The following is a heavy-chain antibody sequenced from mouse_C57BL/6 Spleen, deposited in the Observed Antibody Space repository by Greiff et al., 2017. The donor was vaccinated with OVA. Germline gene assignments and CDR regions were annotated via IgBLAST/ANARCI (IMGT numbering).Heavy chain of an antibody. V-gene: IGHV1-26*01. D-gene: IGHD1-1*01. CDR2: INPNNGGT. Sequence: VQLQQSGPELVKPGASVKISCKASGYTFTDYYMNWVKQSHGKSLEWIGDINPNNGGTSYNQKFKGKATLTVDKSSSTAYMELRSLTSEDSAVYYCARHGSEYYFDYWGQGTTLTVSS. CDR3: ARHGSEYYFDY. CDR1: GYTFTDYY. J-gene: IGHJ2*01.